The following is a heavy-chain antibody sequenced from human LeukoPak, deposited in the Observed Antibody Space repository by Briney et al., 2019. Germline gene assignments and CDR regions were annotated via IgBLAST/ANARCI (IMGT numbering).Heavy chain of an antibody. D-gene: IGHD6-13*01. V-gene: IGHV1-2*02. CDR1: GYTFTGYY. CDR2: INPNSGGT. CDR3: ARDGIAAAADWFDP. J-gene: IGHJ5*02. Sequence: GASVKVSCKASGYTFTGYYMHWVRQAPGQGLEWMGWINPNSGGTNYAQKFQGRVTMTRDTSISTAYMELSRLRSDDTAVYYCARDGIAAAADWFDPWGQGTLVTVSS.